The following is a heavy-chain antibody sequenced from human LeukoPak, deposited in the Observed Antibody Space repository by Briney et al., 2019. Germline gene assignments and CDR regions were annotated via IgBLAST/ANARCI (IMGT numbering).Heavy chain of an antibody. CDR1: GFTFSSYA. Sequence: PGRSLRLSCAASGFTFSSYAMHWVRQAPGKGLEWVAVISYDGSNKYYADSVKGRFTISRDNSKNTLYLQMNSLRAEDTAVYYCAREAYYDFWSGYYRGAFDIWGQGTMVTVSS. D-gene: IGHD3-3*01. CDR3: AREAYYDFWSGYYRGAFDI. CDR2: ISYDGSNK. V-gene: IGHV3-30-3*01. J-gene: IGHJ3*02.